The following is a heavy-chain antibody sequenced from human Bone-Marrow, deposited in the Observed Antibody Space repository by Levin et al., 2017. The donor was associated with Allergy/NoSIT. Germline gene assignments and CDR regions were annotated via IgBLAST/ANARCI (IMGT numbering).Heavy chain of an antibody. CDR3: AVSSHPGDYYYGMDV. V-gene: IGHV1-58*01. J-gene: IGHJ6*02. CDR2: IVVGSGNT. CDR1: GFTFTSSA. Sequence: ASVKVSCKASGFTFTSSAVQWVRQARGQRLEWRGWIVVGSGNTNYAQKFQERGTITRDMSTSTAYMELSSPRSEDTAVYYCAVSSHPGDYYYGMDVWGQGTTVTVSS. D-gene: IGHD2-8*02.